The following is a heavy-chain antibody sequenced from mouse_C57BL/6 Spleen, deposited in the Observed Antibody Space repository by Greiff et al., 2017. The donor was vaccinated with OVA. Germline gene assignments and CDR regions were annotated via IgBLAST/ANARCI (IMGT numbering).Heavy chain of an antibody. V-gene: IGHV1-82*01. CDR2: IYPGDGDT. CDR1: GYAFSSSW. CDR3: ARSLRFTGYFDV. J-gene: IGHJ1*03. Sequence: QVQLKESGPELVKPGASVKISCKASGYAFSSSWMNWVKQRPGKGLEWIGRIYPGDGDTNYNGKFKGKATLTADKSSSTAYMQLSSLTSEDSAVYFCARSLRFTGYFDVWGTGTTVTVSS. D-gene: IGHD1-1*01.